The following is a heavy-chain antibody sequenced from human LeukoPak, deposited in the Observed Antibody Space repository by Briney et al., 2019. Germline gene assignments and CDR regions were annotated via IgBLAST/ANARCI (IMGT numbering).Heavy chain of an antibody. J-gene: IGHJ6*03. V-gene: IGHV3-23*01. CDR1: GFTFNRYG. Sequence: GGSLRLSCAASGFTFNRYGMSWVRQAPGKGLEWVSAISGSGGSTYYADSVKGRFTISRDNSKNTLYLQMNSLRAEDTAVYYCAKDGGEYYDILTGYYPRLYYMDVWGKGTTVTISS. D-gene: IGHD3-9*01. CDR2: ISGSGGST. CDR3: AKDGGEYYDILTGYYPRLYYMDV.